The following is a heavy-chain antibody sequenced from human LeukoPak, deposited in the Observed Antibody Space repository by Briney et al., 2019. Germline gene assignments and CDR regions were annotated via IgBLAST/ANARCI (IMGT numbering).Heavy chain of an antibody. V-gene: IGHV3-30*02. D-gene: IGHD6-13*01. CDR1: GFTFSSYG. CDR2: IRYDGSNK. J-gene: IGHJ4*02. Sequence: GGSLRLSCAASGFTFSSYGMHWVGQAPGKGLGGVAFIRYDGSNKYYADSVKGRFTISRDNSKNTLYLQMNSLRAEDTAVYYCAKPPIAAAGVNDYWGQGTLVTVSS. CDR3: AKPPIAAAGVNDY.